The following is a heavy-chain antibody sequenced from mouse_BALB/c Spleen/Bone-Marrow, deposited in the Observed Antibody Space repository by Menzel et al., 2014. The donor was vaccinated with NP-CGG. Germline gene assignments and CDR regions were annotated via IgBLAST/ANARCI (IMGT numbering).Heavy chain of an antibody. CDR3: TRFDYDWFAY. CDR1: GFTFSNYW. Sequence: DVKLVESGGGLVQPGGSMKLSCVASGFTFSNYWMSWVRQSPEKGLEWVAEIKLKSNNYATHYAESVKGRFTISRDDSKSSVYLQMSNLRAEDTGIYYCTRFDYDWFAYWGQGTLVTVSA. CDR2: IKLKSNNYAT. D-gene: IGHD2-4*01. V-gene: IGHV6-6*02. J-gene: IGHJ3*01.